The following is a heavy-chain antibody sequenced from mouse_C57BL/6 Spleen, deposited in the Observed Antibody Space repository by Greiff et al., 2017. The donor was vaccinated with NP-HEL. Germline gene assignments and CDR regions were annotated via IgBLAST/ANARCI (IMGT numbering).Heavy chain of an antibody. J-gene: IGHJ2*01. CDR2: INPGSGGT. CDR1: GYAFTNYL. CDR3: ARRNYYTPLDY. V-gene: IGHV1-54*01. D-gene: IGHD2-12*01. Sequence: QVQLQQSGAELVRPGTSVKVSCKASGYAFTNYLIEWVKQRPGQGLEWIGVINPGSGGTNYNEKFKGKATLTADKSSSTAYMQLSSLTSEDSAVYFCARRNYYTPLDYWGQGTTLTVSS.